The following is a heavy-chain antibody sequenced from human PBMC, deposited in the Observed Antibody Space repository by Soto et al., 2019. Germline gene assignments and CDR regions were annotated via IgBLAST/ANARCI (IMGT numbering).Heavy chain of an antibody. Sequence: GGSLRLSCAASGFTFSSFWMSWVRQAPGKGLEWVANIRQDGSEKNYVDSVKGRFTISRDNSKNSLYLQMNSLRAEDTAMYYCERSPSRQLVHFYCYYGMDVWGQGTTVTVSS. CDR3: ERSPSRQLVHFYCYYGMDV. V-gene: IGHV3-7*01. CDR2: IRQDGSEK. D-gene: IGHD6-13*01. CDR1: GFTFSSFW. J-gene: IGHJ6*02.